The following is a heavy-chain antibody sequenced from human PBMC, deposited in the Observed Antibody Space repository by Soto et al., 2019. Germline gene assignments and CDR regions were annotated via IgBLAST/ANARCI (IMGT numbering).Heavy chain of an antibody. CDR3: AKLYGGPSYYYYYMDV. Sequence: GGSLRLSCAASGFTFSSYAMSWVRQAPGKGLEWVSAISGSGGSTYYADSVKGRFTISRDNSKNTLYLQMNSLRAEDTAVYYCAKLYGGPSYYYYYMDVWGKGTTVTVS. D-gene: IGHD5-12*01. V-gene: IGHV3-23*01. CDR2: ISGSGGST. J-gene: IGHJ6*03. CDR1: GFTFSSYA.